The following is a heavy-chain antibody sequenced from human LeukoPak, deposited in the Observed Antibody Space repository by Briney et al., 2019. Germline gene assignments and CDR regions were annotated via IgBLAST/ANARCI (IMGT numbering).Heavy chain of an antibody. Sequence: GGSLRLSCAASGFTFSSYAMHWVRQAPGKGLEWVAVISYDGSNKYYADSVKGRFTISRDNSKNTLYLQMNSLRAEDTAVYCCAREYSSSWSYFDYWGQGTLVTVSS. V-gene: IGHV3-30-3*01. J-gene: IGHJ4*02. CDR3: AREYSSSWSYFDY. CDR1: GFTFSSYA. D-gene: IGHD6-13*01. CDR2: ISYDGSNK.